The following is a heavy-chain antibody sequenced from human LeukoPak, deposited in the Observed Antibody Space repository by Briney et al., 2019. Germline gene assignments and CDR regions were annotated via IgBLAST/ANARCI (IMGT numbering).Heavy chain of an antibody. Sequence: ASVKVSCKASGYTFTVYYMHWVRQAPGQGLEWMGWINPNSGGTNYAQKFQGRVTMTRDTSISTAYMELSRLRSDDTAVYYCAASGDGDYVLSHWGQGTLVTVSS. D-gene: IGHD4-17*01. CDR1: GYTFTVYY. CDR3: AASGDGDYVLSH. J-gene: IGHJ4*02. CDR2: INPNSGGT. V-gene: IGHV1-2*02.